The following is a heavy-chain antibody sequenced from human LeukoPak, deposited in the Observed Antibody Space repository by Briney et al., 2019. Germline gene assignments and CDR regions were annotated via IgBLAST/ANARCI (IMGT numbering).Heavy chain of an antibody. J-gene: IGHJ5*02. V-gene: IGHV1-69*13. CDR1: GGTFSSYA. Sequence: ASVKVSCKASGGTFSSYAISWVRQAPGQGLEWMGGIIPIFGTANYAQKFQGRVTITADESMSTAYMELSSLRSEDTAVYYCARGERIAAAAQTNWFDPWGQGTLVTVSS. CDR3: ARGERIAAAAQTNWFDP. D-gene: IGHD6-13*01. CDR2: IIPIFGTA.